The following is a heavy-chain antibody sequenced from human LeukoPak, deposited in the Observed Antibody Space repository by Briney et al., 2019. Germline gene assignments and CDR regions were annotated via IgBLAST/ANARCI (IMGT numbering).Heavy chain of an antibody. J-gene: IGHJ4*02. CDR2: ISGSGGST. CDR3: AIRSSMVRGVSPLNY. CDR1: GFTFSSYA. Sequence: GGSLRLSCAASGFTFSSYAMSWVRRAPGKGLEWVSAISGSGGSTYYADSVKGRFIISRDNSKNTLYLQMNSLRAEDTAVYYCAIRSSMVRGVSPLNYWGQGTLVTVSS. V-gene: IGHV3-23*01. D-gene: IGHD3-10*01.